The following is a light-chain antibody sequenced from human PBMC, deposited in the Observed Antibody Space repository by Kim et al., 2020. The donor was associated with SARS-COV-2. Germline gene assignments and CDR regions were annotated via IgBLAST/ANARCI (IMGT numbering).Light chain of an antibody. CDR3: ATWDDSLDVWM. V-gene: IGLV1-44*01. CDR2: TVD. J-gene: IGLJ3*02. CDR1: SSSIGSNT. Sequence: GLRVTISCSRSSSSIGSNTANLYQQYPGTAPPPLIDTVDRRPSGVSDRVSGSKSGTAASLAISALRSEDEADYYCATWDDSLDVWMFGGGTQLTVL.